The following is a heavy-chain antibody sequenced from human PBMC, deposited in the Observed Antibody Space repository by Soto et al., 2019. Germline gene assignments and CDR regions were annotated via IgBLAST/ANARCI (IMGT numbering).Heavy chain of an antibody. V-gene: IGHV7-4-1*01. CDR2: INTNTGNP. CDR3: ARDGSYDILTGYSLWGYYYYGMDV. Sequence: ASVKVSCKASGYTFTSYAMNWVRQAPGQGLEWMGWINTNTGNPTYAQGFTGRFVFSLDTSVSTAYLQICSLKAEDTAVYYCARDGSYDILTGYSLWGYYYYGMDVWGQGTTVTVSS. CDR1: GYTFTSYA. J-gene: IGHJ6*02. D-gene: IGHD3-9*01.